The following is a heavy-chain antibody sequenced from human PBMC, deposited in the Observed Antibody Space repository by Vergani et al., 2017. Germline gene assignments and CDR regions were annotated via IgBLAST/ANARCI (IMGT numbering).Heavy chain of an antibody. V-gene: IGHV4-61*10. Sequence: QVQLQESGPGLVKPSETLSLTCTVSGGSVSSGSYYWSWLRPPAGKGLEWIGYIYYSGSTNYNPALKSRVTISVDASKNQFSLNLSSVTAADTAMYYCARWFSSSPQDRYYYYYMDVWGKGTTVTVSS. CDR1: GGSVSSGSYY. CDR2: IYYSGST. CDR3: ARWFSSSPQDRYYYYYMDV. J-gene: IGHJ6*03. D-gene: IGHD6-6*01.